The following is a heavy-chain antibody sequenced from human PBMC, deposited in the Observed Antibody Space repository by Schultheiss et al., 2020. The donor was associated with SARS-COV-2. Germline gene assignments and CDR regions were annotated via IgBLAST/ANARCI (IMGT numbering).Heavy chain of an antibody. J-gene: IGHJ6*02. Sequence: ASVKVSCKASGYTFTNYAMHWVRQAPGQRLEWMGWINADNGNTNYAQKLQGRVTMTTDTSTSTAYMELRSLRSDDTAVYYCARGGGRYYYYGMDVWGQGTTVTVSS. CDR3: ARGGGRYYYYGMDV. CDR2: INADNGNT. CDR1: GYTFTNYA. V-gene: IGHV1-3*01.